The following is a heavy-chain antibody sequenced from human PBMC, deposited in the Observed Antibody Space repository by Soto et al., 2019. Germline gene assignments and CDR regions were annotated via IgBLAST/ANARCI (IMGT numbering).Heavy chain of an antibody. D-gene: IGHD2-15*01. Sequence: GGSLRLSCAASGFTFSSYWMSWVRQAPGKGLEWVANIKQDGSEKYYVDSVKGRFTISRDNAKNSLYLQMNSLRAEDTAVYYCARDEMGGYCSGGSCYWVIDYWGQGTLVTVSS. CDR1: GFTFSSYW. CDR3: ARDEMGGYCSGGSCYWVIDY. V-gene: IGHV3-7*01. J-gene: IGHJ4*02. CDR2: IKQDGSEK.